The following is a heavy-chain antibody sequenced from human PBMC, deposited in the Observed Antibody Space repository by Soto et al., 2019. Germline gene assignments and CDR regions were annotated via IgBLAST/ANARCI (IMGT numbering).Heavy chain of an antibody. CDR3: ALTSKAYYDFWSGYYTMDV. CDR1: GFSLSTSGVG. CDR2: IYWDDDK. J-gene: IGHJ6*03. V-gene: IGHV2-5*02. D-gene: IGHD3-3*01. Sequence: GSGPTLVNPTQTLTLTCTFSGFSLSTSGVGVGWIRQPPGKALEWLALIYWDDDKRYSLSLESRLTITKDTSKNQVVLTMTNMDPVDTATYYCALTSKAYYDFWSGYYTMDVWGKGTTVTVSS.